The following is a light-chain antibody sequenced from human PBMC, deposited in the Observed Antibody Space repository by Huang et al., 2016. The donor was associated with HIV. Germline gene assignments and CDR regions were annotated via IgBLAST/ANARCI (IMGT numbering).Light chain of an antibody. CDR2: AAS. CDR1: QDITND. CDR3: LQDFTYPRT. Sequence: AIQLTQSPSSLSASVGDRVTITCRASQDITNDLGWYQRKPGKAPKLLISAASTLRSGVPSRFSGSGSGTDFTLTISSLQPEDFATYFCLQDFTYPRTFGQGTRVEI. J-gene: IGKJ1*01. V-gene: IGKV1-6*02.